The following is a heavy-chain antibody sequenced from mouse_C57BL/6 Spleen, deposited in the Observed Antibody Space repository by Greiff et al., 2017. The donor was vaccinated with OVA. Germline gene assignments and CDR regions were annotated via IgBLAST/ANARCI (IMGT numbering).Heavy chain of an antibody. CDR1: GYTFTDYN. J-gene: IGHJ2*01. CDR3: AREDYDGGFDY. CDR2: INPNNGGT. V-gene: IGHV1-18*01. D-gene: IGHD2-4*01. Sequence: DVQLQESGPELVKPGASVKIPCKASGYTFTDYNMDWVKQSHGKSLEWIGDINPNNGGTIYNQKFKGKATLTVDKSSSTAYMELRSLTSEDTAVYYCAREDYDGGFDYWGQGTTLTVSS.